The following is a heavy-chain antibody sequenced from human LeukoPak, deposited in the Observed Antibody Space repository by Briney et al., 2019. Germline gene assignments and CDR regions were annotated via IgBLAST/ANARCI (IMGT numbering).Heavy chain of an antibody. CDR3: AREPAYYDILTGYWGSVDY. V-gene: IGHV4-34*01. J-gene: IGHJ4*02. CDR1: GGSFSGYY. CDR2: INHSGST. Sequence: SETLSLTCAVYGGSFSGYYWSWIRQPPGKGLEWIEEINHSGSTNYNPSLKSRVTISVDTSKNQFSLKLSSVTAADTAVYYCAREPAYYDILTGYWGSVDYWGQGTLVTVSS. D-gene: IGHD3-9*01.